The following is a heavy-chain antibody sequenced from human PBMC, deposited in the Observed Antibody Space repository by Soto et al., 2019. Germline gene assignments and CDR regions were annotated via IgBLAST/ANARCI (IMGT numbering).Heavy chain of an antibody. V-gene: IGHV3-30*04. J-gene: IGHJ3*02. Sequence: GGSLRLSCAASGFTFSSYAMHWVRQAPGKGLEWVAVISYDGSNKYYADSVKGRFTISRDNSKNTLYLQMNSLRAEDPAVYYCAMVVLRAFDIWGQGTMDTVSS. D-gene: IGHD2-15*01. CDR2: ISYDGSNK. CDR3: AMVVLRAFDI. CDR1: GFTFSSYA.